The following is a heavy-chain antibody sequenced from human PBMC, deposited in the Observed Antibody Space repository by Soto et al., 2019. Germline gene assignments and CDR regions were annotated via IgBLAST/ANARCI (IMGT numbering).Heavy chain of an antibody. D-gene: IGHD6-13*01. CDR3: TRGGSWFDF. CDR1: GFNFRVYW. J-gene: IGHJ4*02. CDR2: ISNDGKTA. V-gene: IGHV3-74*01. Sequence: PGGSLRLSCSASGFNFRVYWMHWVCQAPGKGLVWVSRISNDGKTATYADSVEGRFTVSRDNANNMVYLQMNSLTAEDTAVYFCTRGGSWFDFWGQGTVVTVSS.